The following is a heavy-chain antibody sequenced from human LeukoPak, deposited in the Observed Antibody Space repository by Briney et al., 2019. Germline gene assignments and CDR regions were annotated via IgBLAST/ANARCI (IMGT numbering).Heavy chain of an antibody. J-gene: IGHJ6*03. CDR3: ARVVIGSGKDYYSYYMDV. CDR2: ISSSSSYI. D-gene: IGHD3-10*01. Sequence: GGSLRLSCAASGFTFSSYSMNWVRQAPGKGLEWVSSISSSSSYIYYADSVKGRFTISRDNAKNSLYLQMNSLRAEDTAVYYCARVVIGSGKDYYSYYMDVWGKGTTVTVSS. CDR1: GFTFSSYS. V-gene: IGHV3-21*04.